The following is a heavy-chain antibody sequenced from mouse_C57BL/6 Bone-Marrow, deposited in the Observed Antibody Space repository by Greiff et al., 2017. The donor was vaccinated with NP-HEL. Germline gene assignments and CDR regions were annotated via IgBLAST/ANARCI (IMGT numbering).Heavy chain of an antibody. CDR1: GFTFSDAW. J-gene: IGHJ2*01. CDR2: IRNKANNHAT. CDR3: TRRSNYFYYFDY. D-gene: IGHD2-5*01. V-gene: IGHV6-6*01. Sequence: EVMLVGSGGGLVQPGGSMKLSCAASGFTFSDAWMDWVRQSPEKGLEWVSEIRNKANNHATYYAESVKGRFTISRDDSKSSVYLQMNSLRAEDTGIYYCTRRSNYFYYFDYWGQGTTLTVSS.